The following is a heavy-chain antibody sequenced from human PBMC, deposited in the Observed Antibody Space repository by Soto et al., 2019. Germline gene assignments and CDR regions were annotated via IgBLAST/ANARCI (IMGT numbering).Heavy chain of an antibody. J-gene: IGHJ3*02. V-gene: IGHV1-69*13. D-gene: IGHD1-26*01. Sequence: GXSVKVSCKASGGTFSSYAISWVRQAPVQGLEWMGGIIPIFGTANYAQKFQGRVTITADESTSTAYMELRSLRSEDTAVYYCARDTRIVGAAPDAFDIWGQGTMVTVSS. CDR3: ARDTRIVGAAPDAFDI. CDR2: IIPIFGTA. CDR1: GGTFSSYA.